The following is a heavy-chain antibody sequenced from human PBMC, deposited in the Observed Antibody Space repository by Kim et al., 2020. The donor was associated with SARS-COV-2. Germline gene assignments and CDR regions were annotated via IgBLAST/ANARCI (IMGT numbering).Heavy chain of an antibody. J-gene: IGHJ4*02. V-gene: IGHV3-23*01. CDR3: AEALSIWGSFDY. D-gene: IGHD3-16*01. Sequence: YYADSLTGRYTLYRDNSKNTLYRLMNSLRAEDTDVFYCAEALSIWGSFDYWGQGTMVTVSS.